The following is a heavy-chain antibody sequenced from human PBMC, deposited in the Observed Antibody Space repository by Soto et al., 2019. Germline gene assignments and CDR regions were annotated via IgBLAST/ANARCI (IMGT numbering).Heavy chain of an antibody. D-gene: IGHD2-2*01. CDR1: GYTFTSYA. CDR2: INAGNGNT. CDR3: ASRYCSSTSCLDYMDV. V-gene: IGHV1-3*01. Sequence: ASVKVSCKASGYTFTSYAMHWVRQAPGQRLEWMGWINAGNGNTKYSQKFQGRVTITRDTSASTAYMELSSLRSEDTAVYYCASRYCSSTSCLDYMDVWGKGTTVTVSS. J-gene: IGHJ6*03.